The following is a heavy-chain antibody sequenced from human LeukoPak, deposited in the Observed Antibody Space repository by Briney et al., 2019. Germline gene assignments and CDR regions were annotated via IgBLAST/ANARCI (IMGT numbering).Heavy chain of an antibody. D-gene: IGHD3-16*02. CDR2: IYYTGST. Sequence: PSQTLSLTCTVSGDSVTSGFYYWTWIRQPPGKGLEWIGYIYYTGSTNYNPSLKSRVTMSLDTSKNRFSLKLSYVTAADTAVYYCTRDTLETGRAYRYPPIHFDYWGQGILVTVSS. V-gene: IGHV4-61*01. CDR1: GDSVTSGFYY. J-gene: IGHJ4*02. CDR3: TRDTLETGRAYRYPPIHFDY.